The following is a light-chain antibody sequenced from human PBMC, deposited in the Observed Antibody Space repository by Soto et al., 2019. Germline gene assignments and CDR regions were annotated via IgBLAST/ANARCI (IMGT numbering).Light chain of an antibody. V-gene: IGLV2-14*01. CDR3: SSYTGDNTWV. CDR2: EVT. CDR1: SRDVGGYDS. J-gene: IGLJ3*02. Sequence: QSALTQPASVSGSPGQSITISCTGTSRDVGGYDSVSWYQQHPGKAPKVMIYEVTNRPSGVSNRFSGSKSGDTASLTISGLRAEDEAHYFCSSYTGDNTWVFGGGTKVTVL.